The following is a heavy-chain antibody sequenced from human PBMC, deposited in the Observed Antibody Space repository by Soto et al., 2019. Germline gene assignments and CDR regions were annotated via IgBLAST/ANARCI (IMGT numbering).Heavy chain of an antibody. Sequence: EVQLVESGGDLVQPGGSLRLSCAASGFIFSDDTMTWVRQAPGRGLEFVSHISSSGGAIFYAESVKGRFTVSRDNAKNSLYLQMTSLRDDDTAVYFCAREHGGSTGVVGVYYFFGLDVWGQGTAVTVSS. J-gene: IGHJ6*02. CDR2: ISSSGGAI. CDR1: GFIFSDDT. D-gene: IGHD1-26*01. CDR3: AREHGGSTGVVGVYYFFGLDV. V-gene: IGHV3-48*02.